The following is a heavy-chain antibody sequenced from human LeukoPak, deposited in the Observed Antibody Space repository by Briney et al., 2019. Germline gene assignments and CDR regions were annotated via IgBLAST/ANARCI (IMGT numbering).Heavy chain of an antibody. V-gene: IGHV1-2*02. CDR3: AREGPIVGATHLIDY. J-gene: IGHJ4*02. CDR1: GYTFTDYY. CDR2: SNHNRGGT. D-gene: IGHD1-26*01. Sequence: ASVKVSCKASGYTFTDYYMHWVRQSPGQGLGWMGWSNHNRGGTNYAQKFRGRVPMHRVTSISKAYMELSRLRSDDPAVYYCAREGPIVGATHLIDYWGQGTLVPVSS.